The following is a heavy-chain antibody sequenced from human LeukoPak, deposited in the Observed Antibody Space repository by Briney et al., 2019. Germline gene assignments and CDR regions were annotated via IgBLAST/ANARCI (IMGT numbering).Heavy chain of an antibody. Sequence: GGSLRLSCAASGFAFNEAWMNWVRQAPGKGLEWVGRIKSKTDGETTDYAAPVKGRFTISRDDSKDTLYLQMNSLKTEDTAVYYCTTDKHCSGGSCYYFDYWGQGTLVTVSS. CDR2: IKSKTDGETT. D-gene: IGHD2-15*01. CDR3: TTDKHCSGGSCYYFDY. V-gene: IGHV3-15*07. J-gene: IGHJ4*02. CDR1: GFAFNEAW.